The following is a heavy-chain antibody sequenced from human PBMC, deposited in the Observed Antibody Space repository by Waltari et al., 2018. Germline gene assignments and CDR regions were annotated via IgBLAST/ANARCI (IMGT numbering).Heavy chain of an antibody. CDR1: GFTFSTYA. J-gene: IGHJ4*02. V-gene: IGHV3-23*01. Sequence: EVQLLESGGGLVQPGGSLRLLCAASGFTFSTYAMTWVRQAPGKGLEWVSTISGNGESTYYEDSLKGRFTISRDNSKKTMYLQMNSLRVEDTAVYFCAKEGTCSAGSCYSGVDYWGQGILVTVSS. CDR3: AKEGTCSAGSCYSGVDY. CDR2: ISGNGEST. D-gene: IGHD2-15*01.